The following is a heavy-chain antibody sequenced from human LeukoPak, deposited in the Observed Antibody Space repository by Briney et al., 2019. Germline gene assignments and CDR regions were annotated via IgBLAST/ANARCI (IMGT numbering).Heavy chain of an antibody. CDR1: GFTFSDYW. D-gene: IGHD5-12*01. V-gene: IGHV3-7*02. CDR2: LRPDGSDK. J-gene: IGHJ4*02. Sequence: PGGSLRLSCTGSGFTFSDYWMTWARQAPGKGLEWVANLRPDGSDKYYADSVKGRFTISRDNAKKLVYLQMNSLRAEDTAVYYCARVRRGYSGYAFDYWGQGTLVTVSS. CDR3: ARVRRGYSGYAFDY.